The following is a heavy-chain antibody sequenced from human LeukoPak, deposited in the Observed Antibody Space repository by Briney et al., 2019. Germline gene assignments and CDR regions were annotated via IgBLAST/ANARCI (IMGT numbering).Heavy chain of an antibody. CDR1: DDSITMYY. J-gene: IGHJ1*01. V-gene: IGHV4-59*01. CDR3: ARGYYDSSDFEYFQH. CDR2: VDHTGST. D-gene: IGHD3-22*01. Sequence: SETLSLTCSVSDDSITMYYWTWIRQPPGKGLEWIGYVDHTGSTNFNPSLNGRVSISRDTTKNLFSLRLRSVTAADTAVFFCARGYYDSSDFEYFQHWGQGTLVTVSS.